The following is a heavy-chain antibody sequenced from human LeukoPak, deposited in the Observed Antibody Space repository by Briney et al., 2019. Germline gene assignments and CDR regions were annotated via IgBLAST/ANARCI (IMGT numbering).Heavy chain of an antibody. CDR3: ARCLRFILTGSHFDY. CDR2: IYHSGST. D-gene: IGHD3-9*01. Sequence: RSSETLSLTCAVSGGSISSGGYSWSWIRQPPGKGLEWIGYIYHSGSTYYNPSLKSRVTISVDTSKNQFSLKLSSVTAADTAVYYCARCLRFILTGSHFDYWGQGTLVTVSS. V-gene: IGHV4-30-2*01. CDR1: GGSISSGGYS. J-gene: IGHJ4*02.